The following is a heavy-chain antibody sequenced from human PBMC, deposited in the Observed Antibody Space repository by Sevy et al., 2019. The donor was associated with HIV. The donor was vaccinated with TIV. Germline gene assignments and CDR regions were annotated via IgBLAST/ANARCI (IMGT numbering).Heavy chain of an antibody. D-gene: IGHD6-13*01. Sequence: SETLSLTCTVSGGSITDKKYYWAWIRQPPGKGLEWIGSISYGGSTYYNPSPQSRVPLSVDTCKNQFSLNLSSVTAADTAKYYCARRVAAAGQGNEYFQHWGRGTLVTVSS. CDR3: ARRVAAAGQGNEYFQH. CDR2: ISYGGST. V-gene: IGHV4-39*01. CDR1: GGSITDKKYY. J-gene: IGHJ1*01.